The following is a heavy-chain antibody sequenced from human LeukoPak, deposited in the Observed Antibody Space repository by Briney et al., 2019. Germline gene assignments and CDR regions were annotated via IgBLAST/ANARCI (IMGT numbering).Heavy chain of an antibody. J-gene: IGHJ6*02. CDR2: IYTSGST. D-gene: IGHD3-10*01. CDR1: GGSISSYY. Sequence: SETLSLTCTVSGGSISSYYWSWIRQPAGKGLEWIGRIYTSGSTNYNPSLKSRVTMSVDTCKSQFSLKLSSVTASDTAVYYCAREGRYYGSGSYYTYYYYGMDVWGQGTTVTVSS. V-gene: IGHV4-4*07. CDR3: AREGRYYGSGSYYTYYYYGMDV.